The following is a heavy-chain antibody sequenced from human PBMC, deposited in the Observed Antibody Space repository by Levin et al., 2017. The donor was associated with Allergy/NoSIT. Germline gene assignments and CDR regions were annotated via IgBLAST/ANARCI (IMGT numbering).Heavy chain of an antibody. J-gene: IGHJ2*01. D-gene: IGHD2-21*01. CDR1: GGSFSGYY. CDR3: ARRRRGEDDL. CDR2: IDHSGST. V-gene: IGHV4-34*01. Sequence: PSETLSLTCAVYGGSFSGYYWNWIRQPPGKGLEWIGEIDHSGSTNYNPSLKSRVTVSVDTSENQFSLKVTSVTAADTAVYYCARRRRGEDDLWGRGTLVTVSS.